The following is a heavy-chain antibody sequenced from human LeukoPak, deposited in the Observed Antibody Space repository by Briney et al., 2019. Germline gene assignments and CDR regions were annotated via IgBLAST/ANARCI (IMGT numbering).Heavy chain of an antibody. J-gene: IGHJ5*02. CDR2: ISSGSTYI. V-gene: IGHV3-21*01. CDR3: ARDKLAYCGGDCYPDA. Sequence: KSGGSLRLSCAVSGFTFSSYGMNWVRRAPRGGLEWVSSISSGSTYIYYAGSVKGRFTISRDNGKNSLYLQMNSLRAEDTAVYYCARDKLAYCGGDCYPDAWGQGTLVTVSS. D-gene: IGHD2-21*02. CDR1: GFTFSSYG.